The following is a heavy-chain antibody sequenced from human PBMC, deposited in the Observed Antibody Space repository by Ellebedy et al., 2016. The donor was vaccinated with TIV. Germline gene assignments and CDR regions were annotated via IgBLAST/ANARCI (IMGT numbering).Heavy chain of an antibody. V-gene: IGHV3-23*01. Sequence: PGGSLRLSCPASGFTFSDYAMGRIRQVPGKGLEWVSDITYSGATTIYADSVRGRFTISRDNSKNTLYLQLSSLRVEDTALYYCAKDVRGTFYYFDYWGQGILVTVSS. D-gene: IGHD3-10*02. CDR2: ITYSGATT. CDR1: GFTFSDYA. J-gene: IGHJ4*02. CDR3: AKDVRGTFYYFDY.